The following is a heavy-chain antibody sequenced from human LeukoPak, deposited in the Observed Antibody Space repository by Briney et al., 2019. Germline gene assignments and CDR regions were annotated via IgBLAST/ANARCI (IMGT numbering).Heavy chain of an antibody. CDR1: GFTFDHCA. Sequence: PGGSLRLSCAASGFTFDHCAMHWVRHAPGKGLEWVSGITWNSDAIGYADSVKGRFTISRDNAKNSLYLQMQSLRPEDTAFYYCATNPPGIAVAGNGNFDNWGQGTLVTVSS. V-gene: IGHV3-9*01. CDR2: ITWNSDAI. CDR3: ATNPPGIAVAGNGNFDN. D-gene: IGHD6-19*01. J-gene: IGHJ4*02.